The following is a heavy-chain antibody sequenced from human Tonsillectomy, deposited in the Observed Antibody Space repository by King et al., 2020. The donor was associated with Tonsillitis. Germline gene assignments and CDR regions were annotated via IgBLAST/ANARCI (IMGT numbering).Heavy chain of an antibody. CDR1: GFTFSRYE. CDR3: ARYYGSGSYLAN. J-gene: IGHJ4*02. V-gene: IGHV3-48*03. CDR2: ISSSGSII. D-gene: IGHD3-10*01. Sequence: QLVQSGGGLVQPGGSLRLSCAASGFTFSRYEMNWVRQAPGKGLEWVSYISSSGSIIQYADSLKGRFTISRDNAKNSLYLQMNSLRADETAVYYCARYYGSGSYLANWGQGTLVTASS.